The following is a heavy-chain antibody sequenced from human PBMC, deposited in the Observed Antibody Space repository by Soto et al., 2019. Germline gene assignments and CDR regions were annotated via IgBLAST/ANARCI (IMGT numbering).Heavy chain of an antibody. CDR2: ISGSGGIT. D-gene: IGHD3-16*01. V-gene: IGHV3-23*01. Sequence: GGSLRLSCAAPGFTFSSYAMSWVRQAPGKGLEWVSGISGSGGITYYADSVKGRFTISRDNSKNTLYLQMNSLRAEDTAVYYCAKDFGTYYDYVWGGSYYYYGMDVWGQGTTVTVSS. CDR3: AKDFGTYYDYVWGGSYYYYGMDV. J-gene: IGHJ6*02. CDR1: GFTFSSYA.